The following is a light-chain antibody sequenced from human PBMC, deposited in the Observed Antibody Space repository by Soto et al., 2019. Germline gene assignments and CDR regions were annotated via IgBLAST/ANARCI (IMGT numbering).Light chain of an antibody. CDR2: AAS. Sequence: DIQMTQSPSSLSASVGDRVTITCRASQSIASYLNWYQKKPGKAPNLLIYAASNLESGVTSRISGSGSVTDFTLTITSPQPEDFATYYCQQSHSTPVTFGGGTKVEIK. J-gene: IGKJ4*01. V-gene: IGKV1-39*01. CDR1: QSIASY. CDR3: QQSHSTPVT.